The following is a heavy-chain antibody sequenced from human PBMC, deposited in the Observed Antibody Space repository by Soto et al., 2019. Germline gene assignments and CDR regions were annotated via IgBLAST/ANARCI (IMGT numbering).Heavy chain of an antibody. Sequence: TSETLSLTCTVSGGSISSYYWSWIRQPPGKGLEWLGYIYNSGSTTYNPSLNSRVTISMDTSKNQFSLTLKYVTAADTAVYYCATLPPRIEVTVLPIPTWGQGTLVTVSS. J-gene: IGHJ5*02. V-gene: IGHV4-59*12. CDR1: GGSISSYY. CDR3: ATLPPRIEVTVLPIPT. CDR2: IYNSGST. D-gene: IGHD2-15*01.